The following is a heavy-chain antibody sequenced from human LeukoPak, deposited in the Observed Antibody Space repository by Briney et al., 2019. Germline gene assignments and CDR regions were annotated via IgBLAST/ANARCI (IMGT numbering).Heavy chain of an antibody. CDR3: ARTYSGSYYAFDY. V-gene: IGHV3-33*01. J-gene: IGHJ4*02. D-gene: IGHD1-26*01. Sequence: GGSLRLSCAASGFTFSSYGMHWVRQAPGEGLEWVAVIWYDGSNKYYADSVKGRFTISRDNSKNTLYLQMNSLRAEDTAVYYCARTYSGSYYAFDYWGQGTLVTVSS. CDR2: IWYDGSNK. CDR1: GFTFSSYG.